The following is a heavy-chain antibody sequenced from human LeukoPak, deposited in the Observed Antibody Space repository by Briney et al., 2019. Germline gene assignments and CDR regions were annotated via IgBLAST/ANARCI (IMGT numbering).Heavy chain of an antibody. CDR2: ISSSSSYI. CDR3: AREKIQLIDY. Sequence: GGSLRLSCAASGFTFSSYSMNWVRQAPGKGPEWVSSISSSSSYIYYADSVKGRFTISRDNAKNSLYLQMNSLRAEDTAVYYCAREKIQLIDYWGQGTLVTVSS. J-gene: IGHJ4*02. D-gene: IGHD5-18*01. CDR1: GFTFSSYS. V-gene: IGHV3-21*01.